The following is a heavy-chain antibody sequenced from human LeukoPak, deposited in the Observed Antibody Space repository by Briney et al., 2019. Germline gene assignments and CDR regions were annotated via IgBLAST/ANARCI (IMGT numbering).Heavy chain of an antibody. CDR1: GYSFTSYY. CDR3: TTVTTGRVYFDY. J-gene: IGHJ4*02. D-gene: IGHD4-17*01. CDR2: INPSGGST. Sequence: GASVKVSCKASGYSFTSYYMHWVRQAPGQGLEWMGIINPSGGSTSYAQKFQGRVTMTRDTSTSTVYMELSSLRSEDTAVYYCTTVTTGRVYFDYWGQGTLVTVSS. V-gene: IGHV1-46*03.